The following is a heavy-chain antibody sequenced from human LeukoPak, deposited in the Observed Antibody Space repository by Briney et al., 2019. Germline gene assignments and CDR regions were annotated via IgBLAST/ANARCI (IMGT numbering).Heavy chain of an antibody. CDR3: AREKPGYYDSSGVIDC. Sequence: SETLSLTCAVYGGSFSGYYWSWIRQPPGKGLEWIGEINHSGSTSYNPSLKSRVTISVDTSKNQFSLKLSSVTAADTAVYYCAREKPGYYDSSGVIDCWGQGTLVTVSS. J-gene: IGHJ4*02. CDR2: INHSGST. CDR1: GGSFSGYY. D-gene: IGHD3-22*01. V-gene: IGHV4-34*01.